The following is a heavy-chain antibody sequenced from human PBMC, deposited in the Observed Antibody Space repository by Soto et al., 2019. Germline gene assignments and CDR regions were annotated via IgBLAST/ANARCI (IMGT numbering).Heavy chain of an antibody. Sequence: GGSLRLSCAASGFPFSSYSMNWVRQAPGKGLEWVSYISSSSSTIYYADSVKGRFTISRDNAKNSLYLQMNSLRDEDTAVYYCVGGPYCSGGSCQYYYYGMDVWGQGTTVTVSS. V-gene: IGHV3-48*02. D-gene: IGHD2-15*01. CDR3: VGGPYCSGGSCQYYYYGMDV. CDR2: ISSSSSTI. CDR1: GFPFSSYS. J-gene: IGHJ6*02.